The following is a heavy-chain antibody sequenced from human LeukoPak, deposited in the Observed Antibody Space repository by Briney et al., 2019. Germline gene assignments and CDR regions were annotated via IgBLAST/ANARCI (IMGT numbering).Heavy chain of an antibody. Sequence: SSETLSLTCTDSGGSISSYNWSWMREPPGEGLEWIGYIYFSGSTNYNPSLKSPVTISVDTSKNQFSLKLSSVTAADTAVYYCARMNYDFWSGFDYWGQGTLVTVSS. J-gene: IGHJ4*02. CDR3: ARMNYDFWSGFDY. V-gene: IGHV4-59*01. CDR1: GGSISSYN. D-gene: IGHD3-3*01. CDR2: IYFSGST.